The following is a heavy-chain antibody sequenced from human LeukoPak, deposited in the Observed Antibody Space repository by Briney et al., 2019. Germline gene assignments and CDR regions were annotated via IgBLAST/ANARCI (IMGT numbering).Heavy chain of an antibody. D-gene: IGHD3-10*01. J-gene: IGHJ4*02. CDR3: ARDSTYYYDSGSSEPHYFAY. CDR2: VSYDGSIQ. CDR1: GFTFSNYA. Sequence: GGSLRLSCAASGFTFSNYAMHWVRQAPGKGPEWVAVVSYDGSIQYHTDSVKGRFTISRDNSKNTLFLQMNSLSAEDTAVYYCARDSTYYYDSGSSEPHYFAYWGQGTLVTVSS. V-gene: IGHV3-30*10.